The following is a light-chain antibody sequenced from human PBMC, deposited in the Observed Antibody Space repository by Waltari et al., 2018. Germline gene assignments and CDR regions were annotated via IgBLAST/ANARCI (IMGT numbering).Light chain of an antibody. V-gene: IGKV3-15*01. CDR3: HQYHSWPQT. CDR1: QIFNTN. Sequence: EIVLTQSPATLSVSPGERATNSCTTSQIFNTNLAWYPQKPGQAPRLLIYSAATRATGIPVRFSGSGSGTEFTLTIVSLQSEDFAVYFCHQYHSWPQTFGQGTKVEIK. J-gene: IGKJ1*01. CDR2: SAA.